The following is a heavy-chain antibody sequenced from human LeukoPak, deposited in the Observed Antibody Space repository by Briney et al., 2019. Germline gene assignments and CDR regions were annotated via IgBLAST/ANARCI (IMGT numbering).Heavy chain of an antibody. CDR1: GFTVSSNY. Sequence: GGSLRLSCAASGFTVSSNYMSWVRQAPGKGLEWVSVIYSGGSTYYADSVKGRFTISRDNPKNTLYLQMNSLRAEDTAVYYCASHEEALYYYYGMDVWGQGTTVTVSS. CDR2: IYSGGST. V-gene: IGHV3-53*01. J-gene: IGHJ6*02. CDR3: ASHEEALYYYYGMDV.